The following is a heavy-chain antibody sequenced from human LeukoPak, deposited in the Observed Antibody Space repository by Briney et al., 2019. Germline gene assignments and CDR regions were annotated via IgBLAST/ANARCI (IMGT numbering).Heavy chain of an antibody. V-gene: IGHV3-30-3*01. CDR3: ARAGYGSGSYTFDY. Sequence: PGGSLRLSCAASGFTFSSYAMHWVRQAPGKGLEWVAVISYDGSNKYYADSVKGRFTISRDNSKNTLYLQMNSLRAEDTAVYYCARAGYGSGSYTFDYWGQGTLVTVSS. CDR1: GFTFSSYA. CDR2: ISYDGSNK. J-gene: IGHJ4*02. D-gene: IGHD3-10*01.